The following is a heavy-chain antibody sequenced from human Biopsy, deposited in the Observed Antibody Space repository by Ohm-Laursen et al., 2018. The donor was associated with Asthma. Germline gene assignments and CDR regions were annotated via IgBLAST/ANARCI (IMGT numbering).Heavy chain of an antibody. J-gene: IGHJ5*02. CDR1: GGSLSGNY. CDR2: IYYSGST. V-gene: IGHV4-31*11. Sequence: TLSLTCGVYGGSLSGNYWSWIRQHPVKGLEWIGYIYYSGSTYYNPSLKSRVSISLDTSKNQFSLSLTSVTAADTAVYYCARTTYGDDGFDPWGQGTLVTVSS. CDR3: ARTTYGDDGFDP. D-gene: IGHD4-17*01.